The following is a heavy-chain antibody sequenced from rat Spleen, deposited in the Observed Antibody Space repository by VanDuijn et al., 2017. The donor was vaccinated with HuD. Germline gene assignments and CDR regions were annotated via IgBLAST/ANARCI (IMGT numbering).Heavy chain of an antibody. Sequence: QVQLKESGPGLVQPSQTLSLTCTVSGLSLTGNSVSWIRQPPGKGLEWMGVIWNHGGTDYNSAVKSRLSINRDTSKSQVFLKMNSLQTEDTAMYFCARSYYSGPWYFDYWGQGVMVTVSS. J-gene: IGHJ2*01. D-gene: IGHD1-1*01. CDR2: IWNHGGT. V-gene: IGHV2-47*01. CDR1: GLSLTGNS. CDR3: ARSYYSGPWYFDY.